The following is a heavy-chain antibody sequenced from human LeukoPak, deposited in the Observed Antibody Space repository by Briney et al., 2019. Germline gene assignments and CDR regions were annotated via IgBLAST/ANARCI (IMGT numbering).Heavy chain of an antibody. J-gene: IGHJ4*02. CDR1: GFTFSSYE. CDR2: ISSSGSTI. CDR3: ATMRWLREDY. D-gene: IGHD3-10*01. Sequence: PGGSLRLSCAASGFTFSSYEMNWVRQAPGKGLEWVSYISSSGSTIYYADSVKGRFTISRDNAKNSLYLQVNSLRAEDTAVYYCATMRWLREDYWGQGTLVTVSS. V-gene: IGHV3-48*03.